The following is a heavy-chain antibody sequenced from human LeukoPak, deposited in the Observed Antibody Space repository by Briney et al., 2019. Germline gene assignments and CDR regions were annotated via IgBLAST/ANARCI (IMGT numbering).Heavy chain of an antibody. CDR1: GFTFNDHY. CDR3: AREIAADRGFDS. CDR2: ISSGGSTT. J-gene: IGHJ4*02. D-gene: IGHD6-6*01. Sequence: NSGGSLRLSCAASGFTFNDHYMSWVRQAPGKGLECLSYISSGGSTTYYTDSVKGRFTISRDNGKNALYLQMNSLRGDDTAVYYCAREIAADRGFDSWGQGTLVTVSS. V-gene: IGHV3-11*01.